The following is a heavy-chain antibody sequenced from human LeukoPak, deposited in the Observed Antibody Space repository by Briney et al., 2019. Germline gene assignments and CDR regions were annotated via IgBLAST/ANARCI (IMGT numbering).Heavy chain of an antibody. Sequence: GRSLRLSCAASGFTFSSYAMHWVRQAPGKGLEWVAVISYDGSNKYYADSVKGRFTISRDNSKNTLYLQMNSLRAEDTAVYYCSKDPSPLYCSSTSCSPYGMDVRGKGTTVTVSS. J-gene: IGHJ6*04. CDR3: SKDPSPLYCSSTSCSPYGMDV. CDR2: ISYDGSNK. D-gene: IGHD2-2*01. CDR1: GFTFSSYA. V-gene: IGHV3-30*18.